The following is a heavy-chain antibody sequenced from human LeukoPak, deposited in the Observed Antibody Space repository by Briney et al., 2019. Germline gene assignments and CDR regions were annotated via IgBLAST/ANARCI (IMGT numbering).Heavy chain of an antibody. D-gene: IGHD6-13*01. CDR2: VAHDGRYR. V-gene: IGHV3-30*04. CDR1: GFTFSTYV. J-gene: IGHJ3*02. CDR3: VREGGVGSSSFDAFDI. Sequence: GRSLRLSCAASGFTFSTYVMHWVRQAPGKGPEWVAVVAHDGRYRYYADSVKGRFTISRDNSKNTLYLQMNSLRAEDTAVYHCVREGGVGSSSFDAFDIWGQGTMVAVSS.